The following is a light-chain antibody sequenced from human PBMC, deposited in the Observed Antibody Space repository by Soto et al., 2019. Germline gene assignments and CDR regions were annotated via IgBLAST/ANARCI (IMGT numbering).Light chain of an antibody. CDR1: QDISNY. CDR2: DAS. CDR3: QQYDNMYT. J-gene: IGKJ2*01. V-gene: IGKV1-33*01. Sequence: DIQMTQSPSSLSASVGDRVSITCQASQDISNYLNWYQQKPGKATKLLIYDASNLETGVPSRFSGSGSGTDFTFTISSLQPEAIPTYYCQQYDNMYTFGKGTKLEIK.